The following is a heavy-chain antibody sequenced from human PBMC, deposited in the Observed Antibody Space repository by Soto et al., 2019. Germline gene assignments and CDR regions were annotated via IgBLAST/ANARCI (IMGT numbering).Heavy chain of an antibody. CDR2: ISANGASI. Sequence: PGESLKISCLGSGFTFRDHAMRLVLQAPGRGLEWVSAISANGASIQHADSVKGRFSVSRDNAKNTVYLQMDNLRTEDSAVYYCAKDRYYDTPGWFDPWGQGSRVTVSS. CDR3: AKDRYYDTPGWFDP. J-gene: IGHJ5*02. V-gene: IGHV3-23*01. CDR1: GFTFRDHA. D-gene: IGHD3-22*01.